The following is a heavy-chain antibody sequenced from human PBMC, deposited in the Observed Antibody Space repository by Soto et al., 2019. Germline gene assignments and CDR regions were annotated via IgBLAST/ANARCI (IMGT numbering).Heavy chain of an antibody. D-gene: IGHD2-15*01. CDR1: GYTFTSYG. CDR3: ARDEGRYCSGGSCYLSGLAFDY. J-gene: IGHJ4*02. Sequence: VASVKVSCKASGYTFTSYGISWVRQAPGQGLEWMGWISAYNGNTNYAQKLQGRVTMTTDTSTSTAYMELRSLRSDDTAVYYCARDEGRYCSGGSCYLSGLAFDYWGQGTLVTVSS. V-gene: IGHV1-18*01. CDR2: ISAYNGNT.